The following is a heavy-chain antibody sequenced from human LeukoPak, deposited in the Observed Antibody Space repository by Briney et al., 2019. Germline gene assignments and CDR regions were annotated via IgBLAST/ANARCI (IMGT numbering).Heavy chain of an antibody. J-gene: IGHJ4*02. V-gene: IGHV3-21*04. CDR1: GFTFSSYS. D-gene: IGHD4-17*01. CDR2: ISSSRSYI. CDR3: AGGPRHDFGDPHPLDY. Sequence: GGSLRLSCAASGFTFSSYSMNWVRQAPGKGLEWVSFISSSRSYIYYADSVKGRFTISRDNAKNSLYLQMNSLRAEDTAVYYCAGGPRHDFGDPHPLDYWGQGTLVTVSS.